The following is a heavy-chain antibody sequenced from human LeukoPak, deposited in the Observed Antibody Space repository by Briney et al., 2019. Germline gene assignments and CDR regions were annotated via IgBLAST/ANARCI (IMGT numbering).Heavy chain of an antibody. J-gene: IGHJ6*02. CDR1: GGSISSYY. CDR3: ARDFTNYGMDV. D-gene: IGHD3-3*01. CDR2: IYYSGST. Sequence: PETLSLTCTVSGGSISSYYWSWIRQPPGKGLEWIGYIYYSGSTNYNPSLKSRVTISVDTSKNQFSLKLSSVTAADTAVYYCARDFTNYGMDVWGQGTTVTVSS. V-gene: IGHV4-59*01.